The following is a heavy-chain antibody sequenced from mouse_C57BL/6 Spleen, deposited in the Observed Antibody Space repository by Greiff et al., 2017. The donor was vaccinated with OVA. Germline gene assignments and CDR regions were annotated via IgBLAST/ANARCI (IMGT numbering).Heavy chain of an antibody. V-gene: IGHV5-9*01. Sequence: EVQLVESGGGLVKPGGSLKLSCAASGFTFSSYTMSWVRQTPEKRLEWVATISGGGGNTYYPDSVKGRFTISRDNAKNTLYLQMSSLRSEDTALYYCARQGGGFDYWGQGTTLTVSS. CDR1: GFTFSSYT. CDR2: ISGGGGNT. J-gene: IGHJ2*01. CDR3: ARQGGGFDY.